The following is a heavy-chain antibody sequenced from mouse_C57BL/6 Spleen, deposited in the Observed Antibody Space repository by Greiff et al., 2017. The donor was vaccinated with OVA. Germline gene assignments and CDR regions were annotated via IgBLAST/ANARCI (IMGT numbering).Heavy chain of an antibody. CDR1: GYSITSGYY. Sequence: EVQLQQSGPGLVKPSQSLSLTCSVTGYSITSGYYWNWIRQFPGNKLEWMGYISYDGSNNYNPSLKNRISITRDTSKNRFFLKLNSVTTEDTATYYCALDSSGLAWFAYWGQGTLVTVSA. J-gene: IGHJ3*01. CDR2: ISYDGSN. V-gene: IGHV3-6*01. D-gene: IGHD3-2*02. CDR3: ALDSSGLAWFAY.